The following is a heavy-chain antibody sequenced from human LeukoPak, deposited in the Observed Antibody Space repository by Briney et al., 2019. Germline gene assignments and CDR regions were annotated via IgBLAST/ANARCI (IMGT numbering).Heavy chain of an antibody. CDR1: GGSFSGYY. CDR2: IYYSGST. Sequence: PSETLSLTCAVYGGSFSGYYWSWIRQPPGKGLEWIGYIYYSGSTNYNPSLKSRVTISVDTSKNQFSLKLSSVTAADTAVYYCARVGSSWYEGIDYWGQGTLVTVSS. CDR3: ARVGSSWYEGIDY. J-gene: IGHJ4*02. V-gene: IGHV4-59*01. D-gene: IGHD6-13*01.